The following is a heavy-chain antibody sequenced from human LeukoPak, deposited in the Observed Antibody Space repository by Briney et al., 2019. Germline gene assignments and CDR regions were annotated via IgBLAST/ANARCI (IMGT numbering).Heavy chain of an antibody. J-gene: IGHJ4*02. CDR2: MYYIGST. V-gene: IGHV4-39*07. CDR3: VKEGF. Sequence: SQTLSLTCTVSGSSISRSSYYWGWIRQPPGKGLEWIASMYYIGSTYYNPSLKSRVTISQDTSNNHFSLKLDSVTAADTAVYYCVKEGFWGRGTLVTVSS. CDR1: GSSISRSSYY.